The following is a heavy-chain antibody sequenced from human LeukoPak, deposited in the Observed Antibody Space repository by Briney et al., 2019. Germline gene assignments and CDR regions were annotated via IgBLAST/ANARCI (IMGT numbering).Heavy chain of an antibody. Sequence: GGSLRLSCAASGFTFSSYPMHWVRQAPGKGLEWGAVISYDGSNEYYADSVKGRFTISRDNSKNTLYLQMNSLRAEDTAVYYCARARKVVAAPRCGIDPWGQGTLVTVSS. CDR2: ISYDGSNE. V-gene: IGHV3-30*04. D-gene: IGHD2-15*01. CDR1: GFTFSSYP. J-gene: IGHJ5*02. CDR3: ARARKVVAAPRCGIDP.